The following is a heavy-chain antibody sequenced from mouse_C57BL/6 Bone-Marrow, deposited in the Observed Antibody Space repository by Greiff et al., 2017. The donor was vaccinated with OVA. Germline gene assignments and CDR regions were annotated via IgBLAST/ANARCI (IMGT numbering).Heavy chain of an antibody. CDR1: GYTFTSYG. Sequence: VKLVESGAELARPGASVKLSCKASGYTFTSYGISWVKQRTGQGLEWIGEIYPRSGNTYYNEKFKGKATLTADKSSSTAYMELRSLTSEDSAVYFCARGWGYITTVVATRVDYWGQGTTLTVSS. CDR3: ARGWGYITTVVATRVDY. V-gene: IGHV1-81*01. D-gene: IGHD1-1*01. J-gene: IGHJ2*01. CDR2: IYPRSGNT.